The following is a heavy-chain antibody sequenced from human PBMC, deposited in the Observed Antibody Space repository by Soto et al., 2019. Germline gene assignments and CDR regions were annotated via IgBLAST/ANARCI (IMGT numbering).Heavy chain of an antibody. D-gene: IGHD2-2*01. Sequence: QVQLVQSGAEVKKPGSSVTVSCKTSGGTFSKDAINWVRQAPGQGLDWMGLLIPVFGAPIYAQKFQGRIRITAAESTSTALMDLSSLRSEDMAVYYCTRVWGCTFEPGKTRCSALDVWGQGPTVSVSS. CDR3: TRVWGCTFEPGKTRCSALDV. CDR1: GGTFSKDA. J-gene: IGHJ6*02. CDR2: LIPVFGAP. V-gene: IGHV1-69*01.